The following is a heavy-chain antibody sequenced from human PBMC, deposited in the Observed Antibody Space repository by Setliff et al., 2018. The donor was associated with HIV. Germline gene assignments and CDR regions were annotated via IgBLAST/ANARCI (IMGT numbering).Heavy chain of an antibody. J-gene: IGHJ4*02. Sequence: GGSLRLSCAASGFIFRDYVIHWVRQAPGKGLEWVAVTSPAENIKIYTDSVKGRFTISRDNSKNTVYLQMDNLGAEDTALYYCARDPIMAGPDYFDYWGQGTLVTVSS. V-gene: IGHV3-30*04. D-gene: IGHD2-8*01. CDR2: TSPAENIK. CDR3: ARDPIMAGPDYFDY. CDR1: GFIFRDYV.